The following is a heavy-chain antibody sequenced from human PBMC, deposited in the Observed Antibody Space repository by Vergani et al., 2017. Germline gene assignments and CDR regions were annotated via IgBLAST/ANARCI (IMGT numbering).Heavy chain of an antibody. CDR2: ISSSSSTI. CDR3: ARDGPKRTTGTEALDY. V-gene: IGHV3-48*04. D-gene: IGHD1-1*01. Sequence: EVQLVESGGGLVQPGGSLRLSCAASGFTFSSYSMNWVRQAPGKGLEWVSYISSSSSTIYYADSVKGRFTISRDNAKNSLYLQMNSLRAEDTAVYYCARDGPKRTTGTEALDYWGQGTLVTVSS. J-gene: IGHJ4*02. CDR1: GFTFSSYS.